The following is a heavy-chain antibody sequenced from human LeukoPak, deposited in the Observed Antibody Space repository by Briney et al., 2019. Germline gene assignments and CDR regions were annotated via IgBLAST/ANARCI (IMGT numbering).Heavy chain of an antibody. Sequence: PGRSLRLSCAASGFTFSSYGMHWVRQAPGKGLEWVSVISGSGGSTYYADSVKGRFTISRDNSKNTLYLQMNSLRAEDTAVYYCAGGHSSSWYWFDPWGRGTLVTVSS. J-gene: IGHJ5*02. CDR3: AGGHSSSWYWFDP. CDR2: ISGSGGST. D-gene: IGHD6-13*01. CDR1: GFTFSSYG. V-gene: IGHV3-23*01.